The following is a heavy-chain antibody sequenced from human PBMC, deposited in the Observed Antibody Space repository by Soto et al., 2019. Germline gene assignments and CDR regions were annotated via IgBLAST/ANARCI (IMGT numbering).Heavy chain of an antibody. CDR3: ARETDTNDAFDI. CDR1: GGSIRSYY. CDR2: IYYSGST. Sequence: SETLSLTCSVSGGSIRSYYWSGIRQPPGKGLEWIGYIYYSGSTNYNPSLKSRVTISVDTSKNQFSLKLSSVTAADTAVYYCARETDTNDAFDIWGQGTMVTVSS. V-gene: IGHV4-59*01. J-gene: IGHJ3*02. D-gene: IGHD5-18*01.